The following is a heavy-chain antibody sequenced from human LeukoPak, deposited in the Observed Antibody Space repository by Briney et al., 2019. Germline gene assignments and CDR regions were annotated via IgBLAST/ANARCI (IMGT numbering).Heavy chain of an antibody. CDR2: IYSGGST. CDR1: GFTVSSNY. J-gene: IGHJ4*02. CDR3: AREVARGAGYFDY. V-gene: IGHV3-66*01. Sequence: PGGSLRLSCAASGFTVSSNYMSWVRQAPGKGLEWVSIIYSGGSTYYADSVKGRFTTSRDNSKNTLYLQMNSLRAEDTAVYYCAREVARGAGYFDYWGQGTLVTVSS. D-gene: IGHD1-26*01.